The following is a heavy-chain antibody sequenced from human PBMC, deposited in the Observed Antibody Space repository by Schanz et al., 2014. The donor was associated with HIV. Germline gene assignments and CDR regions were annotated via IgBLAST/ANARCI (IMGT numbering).Heavy chain of an antibody. V-gene: IGHV3-33*01. J-gene: IGHJ3*02. CDR3: ARPPRGGMGTFET. CDR1: GFTFSSYG. Sequence: QVQLVESGGGVVQPGRSLRLSCAASGFTFSSYGMHWVRQAPGKGLEWVAVIWYDGSNKYYADSVKGRFTISRDNSKNTLYLQMNSLRAEDTAVYYCARPPRGGMGTFETWGQGTMVTVSS. CDR2: IWYDGSNK. D-gene: IGHD7-27*01.